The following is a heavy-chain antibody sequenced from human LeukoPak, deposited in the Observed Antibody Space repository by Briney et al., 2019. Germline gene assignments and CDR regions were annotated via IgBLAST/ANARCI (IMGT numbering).Heavy chain of an antibody. Sequence: SETLSLTCAVSGDSISGSYWSWIRQPPGKGLEWIGYIYYSGSTNYNPSLKSRVTISVDTSKNQFSLKLSSVTAADTAVYYCARDRAAVAGIGEFDYWGQGTLVTVSS. V-gene: IGHV4-59*01. CDR2: IYYSGST. CDR3: ARDRAAVAGIGEFDY. J-gene: IGHJ4*02. CDR1: GDSISGSY. D-gene: IGHD6-19*01.